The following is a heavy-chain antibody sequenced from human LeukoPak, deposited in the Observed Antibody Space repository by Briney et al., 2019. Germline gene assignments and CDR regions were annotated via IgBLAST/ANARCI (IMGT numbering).Heavy chain of an antibody. CDR3: AKRLSMLRGVHYHYVMDV. D-gene: IGHD3-10*01. J-gene: IGHJ6*02. Sequence: PGGSLRLSCAASGFTFSDYYMSWIRQAPGKGLEWVSGISGSGGTTYYADSVKGRFTISRDNSKNTLYLQMNSLRAEDTAVYYCAKRLSMLRGVHYHYVMDVWGQGTTVTVSS. CDR2: ISGSGGTT. V-gene: IGHV3-23*01. CDR1: GFTFSDYY.